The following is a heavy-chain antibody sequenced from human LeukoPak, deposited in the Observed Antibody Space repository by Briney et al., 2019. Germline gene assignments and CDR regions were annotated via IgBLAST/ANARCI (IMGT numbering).Heavy chain of an antibody. CDR1: GFTFSNSW. D-gene: IGHD3-3*02. J-gene: IGHJ3*02. CDR3: ARDHILGTGDPAFAM. CDR2: IKKDGSEK. V-gene: IGHV3-7*01. Sequence: PGGSLRLSCAASGFTFSNSWMSWVRQAPGQGLEGVANIKKDGSEKYYVGSVKGRFTISGDNAKNSLYLQMNSLRAEDTAVYYCARDHILGTGDPAFAMWGQGTMVTVSS.